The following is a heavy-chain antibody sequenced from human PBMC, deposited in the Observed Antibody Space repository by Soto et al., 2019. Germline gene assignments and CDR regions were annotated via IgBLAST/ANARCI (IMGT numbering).Heavy chain of an antibody. CDR1: GGSFIGYY. CDR3: ARRMWGNSSSSGSWFDP. CDR2: INHSGST. V-gene: IGHV4-34*01. Sequence: SETLSLTCGVYGGSFIGYYWSWIRQPPGKGLEWIGEINHSGSTNYNPSLKSRVTVSVDTSKNQFSLKLSSVTAADTAVYYCARRMWGNSSSSGSWFDPWGQGTLVTVSS. J-gene: IGHJ5*02. D-gene: IGHD6-6*01.